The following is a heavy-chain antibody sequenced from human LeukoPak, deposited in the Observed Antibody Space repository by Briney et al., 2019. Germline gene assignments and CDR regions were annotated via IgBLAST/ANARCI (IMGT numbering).Heavy chain of an antibody. J-gene: IGHJ6*03. V-gene: IGHV3-30*02. CDR2: IRYDGSNE. D-gene: IGHD5-24*01. CDR3: ARVGDGYNYYYYYYMDV. Sequence: GGSLRLSCAASGFTFSDYGMHWVRQAPGKGLEWVALIRYDGSNEYYADSVKGRFTISRDSSKSTLYLQMNSLRAEDTAVYYCARVGDGYNYYYYYYMDVWGKGTTVTVSS. CDR1: GFTFSDYG.